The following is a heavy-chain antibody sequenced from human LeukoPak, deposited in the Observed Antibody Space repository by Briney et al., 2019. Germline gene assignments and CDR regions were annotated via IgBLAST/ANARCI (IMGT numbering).Heavy chain of an antibody. D-gene: IGHD3-10*01. V-gene: IGHV1-69*06. CDR1: GGTFSSYT. CDR2: IIPLFGTP. J-gene: IGHJ4*02. CDR3: AKDGRDYFVSGSHYRGVPALDY. Sequence: SVKVSCKASGGTFSSYTISWVRQAPGQGLEWMGGIIPLFGTPDYAQKFQDRLTITADKSTSTAYMELSSLRSEDTAVYYCAKDGRDYFVSGSHYRGVPALDYWGQGTLVTVSS.